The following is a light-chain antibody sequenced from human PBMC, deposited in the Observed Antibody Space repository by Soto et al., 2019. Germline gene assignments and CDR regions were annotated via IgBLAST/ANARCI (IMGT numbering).Light chain of an antibody. Sequence: EIVLTQSPGTLSLSPGERATLSCRASQSVSSNYLARYQQKPAQAPRLLIYGASTRATGIPDRFSGSGSGTDFTFTISRLESDDFAVYFCQQYGSSPLTFGGGTKVEIK. CDR2: GAS. CDR3: QQYGSSPLT. V-gene: IGKV3-20*01. CDR1: QSVSSNY. J-gene: IGKJ4*01.